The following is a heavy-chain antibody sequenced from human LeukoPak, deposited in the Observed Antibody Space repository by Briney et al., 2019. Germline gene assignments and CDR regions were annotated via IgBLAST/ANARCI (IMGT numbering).Heavy chain of an antibody. D-gene: IGHD3-16*01. Sequence: SSETLSLTCAVYGGSFSGYYWSWIRQPPGKGLEWIGEINHSGSTNYNPSLKSRVTISVDTSKNQFSLKLNSVTAADTAFYYCATSGGDWFDPWGQGTLVTVSS. J-gene: IGHJ5*02. CDR2: INHSGST. V-gene: IGHV4-34*01. CDR1: GGSFSGYY. CDR3: ATSGGDWFDP.